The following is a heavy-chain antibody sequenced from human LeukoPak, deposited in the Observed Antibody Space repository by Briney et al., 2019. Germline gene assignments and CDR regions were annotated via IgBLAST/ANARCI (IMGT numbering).Heavy chain of an antibody. CDR2: ISASGDVT. J-gene: IGHJ3*02. Sequence: QSGGSLRLSCTAFRFTFSKFPMGWVRQAPGRGLEWISAISASGDVTFYADSLRGRFTISRDNSKSTLYLQMNGLRADDTAIFYCAKSLFTSATGTGRAFRIWGQWTRVTVSS. CDR1: RFTFSKFP. V-gene: IGHV3-23*01. CDR3: AKSLFTSATGTGRAFRI. D-gene: IGHD1-1*01.